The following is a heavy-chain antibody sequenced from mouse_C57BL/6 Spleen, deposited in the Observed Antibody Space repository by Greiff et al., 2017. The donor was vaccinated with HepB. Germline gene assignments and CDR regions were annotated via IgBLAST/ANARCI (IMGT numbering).Heavy chain of an antibody. CDR2: IDPSDSET. Sequence: QVQLQQPGAELVRPGSSVKLSCKASGYTFTSYWMHWVKQRPIQGLEWIGNIDPSDSETHYNQKFKDKATLTVDKSSSTAYMQLSSLRSEDSAVYYCAREGDGSSPWYFDVWGTGTTVTVSS. J-gene: IGHJ1*03. CDR1: GYTFTSYW. V-gene: IGHV1-52*01. CDR3: AREGDGSSPWYFDV. D-gene: IGHD1-1*01.